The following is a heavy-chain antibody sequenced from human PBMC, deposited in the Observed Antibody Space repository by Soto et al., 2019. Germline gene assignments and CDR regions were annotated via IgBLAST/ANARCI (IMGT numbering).Heavy chain of an antibody. J-gene: IGHJ3*02. CDR3: AKAGVGMGAFDI. CDR1: GFTFSSYA. D-gene: IGHD3-3*01. V-gene: IGHV3-23*01. Sequence: EVQLLESGGGLVQPGGSLRLSCAASGFTFSSYAMSWVRQAPGKGLEWVSAISGSGGSTYYVDSVKGRFTISRDNSKNTLDLQMNSLRAEDTDVYYCAKAGVGMGAFDIWGQGTMVTVSS. CDR2: ISGSGGST.